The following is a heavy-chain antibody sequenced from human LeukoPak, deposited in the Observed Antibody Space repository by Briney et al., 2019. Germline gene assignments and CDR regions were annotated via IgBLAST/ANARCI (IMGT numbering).Heavy chain of an antibody. CDR2: ISGSGGST. D-gene: IGHD5-12*01. V-gene: IGHV3-23*01. Sequence: GGSLRLSCAASGFTFSSYAMSWVRQAPGKGLEWVSAISGSGGSTYYADSVKGRFTISRDNSKNTLYLQMNSLRAEDTAVYYCANLRSRGIERPTGFDPWGQGTLVTVYS. CDR1: GFTFSSYA. CDR3: ANLRSRGIERPTGFDP. J-gene: IGHJ5*02.